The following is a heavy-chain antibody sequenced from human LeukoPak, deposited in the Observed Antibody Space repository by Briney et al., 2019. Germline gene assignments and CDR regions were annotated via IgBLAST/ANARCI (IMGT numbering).Heavy chain of an antibody. Sequence: PSETLSLTCTASGGSISSSSYYWGWIRQPPGKGLEWIGSIYYGGSTFYNPSLRSRVTISLDRSKSQFSLKLRSVTGADTAVYYCARYHNGYDDYWGQGSLVTVSS. V-gene: IGHV4-39*07. CDR3: ARYHNGYDDY. D-gene: IGHD5-12*01. CDR1: GGSISSSSYY. CDR2: IYYGGST. J-gene: IGHJ4*02.